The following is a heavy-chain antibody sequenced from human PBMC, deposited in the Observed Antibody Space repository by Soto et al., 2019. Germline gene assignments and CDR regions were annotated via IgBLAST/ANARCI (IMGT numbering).Heavy chain of an antibody. J-gene: IGHJ4*01. CDR1: GFTFSDYG. V-gene: IGHV3-23*01. Sequence: GGSLRLSCEASGFTFSDYGMTWVRQAPGKGLEWVSGISGSGSSTYYAASVKGRFTISRDNSRNTLYVQMDNLRADDTAVYFCVRDNMWELPHQIDCWGHGTLVTVSS. CDR3: VRDNMWELPHQIDC. D-gene: IGHD1-26*01. CDR2: ISGSGSST.